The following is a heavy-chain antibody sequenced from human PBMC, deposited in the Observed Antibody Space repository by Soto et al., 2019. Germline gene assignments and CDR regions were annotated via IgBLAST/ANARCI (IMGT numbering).Heavy chain of an antibody. V-gene: IGHV1-69*13. D-gene: IGHD4-17*01. Sequence: ASVKVSCKASGGTFSSYAISWVRQAPGQGLEWMGGIIPIFGTANYAQKFQGRVTITADESTSTAYMELSSLRSEDTAVYYCARPEDGDYGDYAFDIWGQGTMVTVS. J-gene: IGHJ3*02. CDR1: GGTFSSYA. CDR2: IIPIFGTA. CDR3: ARPEDGDYGDYAFDI.